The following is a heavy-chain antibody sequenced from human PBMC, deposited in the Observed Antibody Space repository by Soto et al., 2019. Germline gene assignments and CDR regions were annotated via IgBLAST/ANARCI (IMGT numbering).Heavy chain of an antibody. CDR2: ISGSGGST. D-gene: IGHD3-3*01. V-gene: IGHV3-23*01. J-gene: IGHJ4*02. CDR3: AKDWSFGSTIFGLMFDY. CDR1: GFTFSSYA. Sequence: GGSLRLACAASGFTFSSYAMSWVRQAPGKGLEWVSAISGSGGSTNYADSVKGRFTIARDNSKNTLYLQMNSLRAEDTAVYYCAKDWSFGSTIFGLMFDYWGQGTLVTVSS.